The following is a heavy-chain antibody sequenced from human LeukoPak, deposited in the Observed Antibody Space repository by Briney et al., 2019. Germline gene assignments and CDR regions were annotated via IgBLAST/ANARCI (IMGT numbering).Heavy chain of an antibody. Sequence: GGSLRLSCAASGFTFSSYSMNWVRQAPGKGLEWVSAISSTGGTAYYADSVKGRFTISRDNSKNTLYLQMNSLRAEDTAVYYCAKGGVVVGELLENYFDYWGQGTLVTVSS. J-gene: IGHJ4*02. CDR3: AKGGVVVGELLENYFDY. V-gene: IGHV3-23*01. CDR1: GFTFSSYS. CDR2: ISSTGGTA. D-gene: IGHD3-10*01.